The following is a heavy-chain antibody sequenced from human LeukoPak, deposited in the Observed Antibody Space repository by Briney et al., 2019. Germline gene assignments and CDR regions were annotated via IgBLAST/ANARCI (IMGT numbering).Heavy chain of an antibody. D-gene: IGHD2-15*01. V-gene: IGHV3-9*01. CDR2: ISWNSGSI. CDR1: GFTFDDYA. J-gene: IGHJ4*02. Sequence: GGSLRLSCAASGFTFDDYAMHWVRQAPGKGLEWVSGISWNSGSIGYADSVKGRFTISRDNAKNSLYLQMNSLRAEDTALYYCAKGNPIANFDYWGQGTLVTVSS. CDR3: AKGNPIANFDY.